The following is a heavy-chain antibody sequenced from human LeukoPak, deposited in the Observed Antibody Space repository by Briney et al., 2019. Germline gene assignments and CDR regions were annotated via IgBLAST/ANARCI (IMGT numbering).Heavy chain of an antibody. V-gene: IGHV1-2*02. Sequence: ASVKVSCKASGYTFTGYYIHWVRQAPGQGLEWMGWINPKSGGANYAQKFQGRVTMTRDTSISTAYMELSRLRSVDTAVYYCARDRLSSGWYSGFDYWGQGTLVTVSS. CDR3: ARDRLSSGWYSGFDY. J-gene: IGHJ4*02. D-gene: IGHD6-19*01. CDR2: INPKSGGA. CDR1: GYTFTGYY.